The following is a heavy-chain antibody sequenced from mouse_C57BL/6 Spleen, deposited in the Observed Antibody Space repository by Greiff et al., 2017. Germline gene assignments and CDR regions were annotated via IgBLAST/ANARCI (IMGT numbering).Heavy chain of an antibody. D-gene: IGHD1-1*01. CDR3: AITTVVRYAMDY. V-gene: IGHV1-52*01. CDR1: GYTFTSYW. J-gene: IGHJ4*01. CDR2: IDPSVSET. Sequence: VQLQQPGAELVRPGSSVKLSCKASGYTFTSYWMHWVKQRPIQGLEWIGNIDPSVSETHYNQKFKDKATLTVDKSSSTAYMQLSSLTSEDSAVYYCAITTVVRYAMDYWGQGTSVTVSS.